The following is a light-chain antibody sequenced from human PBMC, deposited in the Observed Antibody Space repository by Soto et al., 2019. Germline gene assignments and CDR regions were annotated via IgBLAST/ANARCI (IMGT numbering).Light chain of an antibody. CDR1: QSVSSY. Sequence: EIVLTQSPATLSLSPGERATLSCRASQSVSSYLAWYQQKPGQAPRLLIYDTSKRATGIPARFSGSGSGKDFTLTISSLEPEDFAVYCCQQRTNWPRSFTFGPGTKVDIK. V-gene: IGKV3-11*01. J-gene: IGKJ3*01. CDR3: QQRTNWPRSFT. CDR2: DTS.